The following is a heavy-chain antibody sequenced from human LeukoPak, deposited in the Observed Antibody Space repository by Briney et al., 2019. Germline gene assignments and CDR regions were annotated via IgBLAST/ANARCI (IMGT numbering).Heavy chain of an antibody. Sequence: KPSETLSLTCTVSGYSISSGYYWGWIRQPPGKGLEWIGSIYHSGSTYYNPSLKSRVTISVDTSKNQFSLKLSSVTAADTAVYYCAREGNDYGDYFDYWGQGTLVTVSS. CDR2: IYHSGST. J-gene: IGHJ4*02. D-gene: IGHD4-17*01. CDR1: GYSISSGYY. V-gene: IGHV4-38-2*02. CDR3: AREGNDYGDYFDY.